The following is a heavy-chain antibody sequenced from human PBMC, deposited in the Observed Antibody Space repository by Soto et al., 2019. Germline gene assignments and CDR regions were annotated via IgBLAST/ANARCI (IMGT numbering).Heavy chain of an antibody. V-gene: IGHV3-33*01. CDR3: ARDPSGYSSSWYWFDP. J-gene: IGHJ5*02. CDR1: GFTFSSYG. Sequence: QVQLVESGGGVVQPGRSLRLSCAASGFTFSSYGMHGVRQAPGKGLEWVAVIWYDGSNKYYADSVKGRFTISRDNSKNTLYLQMNSLRAEDTAVYYCARDPSGYSSSWYWFDPWGQGTLVTVSS. D-gene: IGHD6-13*01. CDR2: IWYDGSNK.